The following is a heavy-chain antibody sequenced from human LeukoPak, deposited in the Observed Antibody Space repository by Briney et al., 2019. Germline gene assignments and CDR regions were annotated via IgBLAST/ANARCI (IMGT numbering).Heavy chain of an antibody. CDR3: ARHVSVTPWFFDL. D-gene: IGHD4-17*01. J-gene: IGHJ2*01. CDR2: VHSSGST. Sequence: SETPSLTCTFSGGSMSGQFWSWFRQPPGKGLEWIGYVHSSGSTNCNPSLKSRVTISIDTSKDQFSLNLSSVTAADTALYYCARHVSVTPWFFDLWGRGTLVTVSS. V-gene: IGHV4-59*08. CDR1: GGSMSGQF.